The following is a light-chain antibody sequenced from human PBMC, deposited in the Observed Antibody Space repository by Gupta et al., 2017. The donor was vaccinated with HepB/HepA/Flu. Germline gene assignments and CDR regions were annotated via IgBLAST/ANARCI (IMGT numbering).Light chain of an antibody. V-gene: IGKV2-28*01. Sequence: DIVMTQSPLSLPVTPGEPASISCRSSQSLLHSNGYYYLDWYLQKPGQSPQLLIYLGSNRASGVPDRFSGSGSGTDFTLKISRVEAEDVGVYYCMQALQTPCSFGQGTKLEIK. J-gene: IGKJ2*04. CDR2: LGS. CDR3: MQALQTPCS. CDR1: QSLLHSNGYYY.